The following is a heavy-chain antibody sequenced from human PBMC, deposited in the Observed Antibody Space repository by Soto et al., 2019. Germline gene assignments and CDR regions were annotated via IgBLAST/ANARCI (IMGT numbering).Heavy chain of an antibody. J-gene: IGHJ5*02. V-gene: IGHV3-48*04. Sequence: GGSLRLSCAASGFTFSSYAMSWVRPAPGKGLEWVSYISSSGSTIYYADSVKGRFTISRDNAKNSLYLQMNSLRAEDTAVYYGARKTRAQLDPWGQGTLGTVCS. CDR1: GFTFSSYA. CDR2: ISSSGSTI. CDR3: ARKTRAQLDP.